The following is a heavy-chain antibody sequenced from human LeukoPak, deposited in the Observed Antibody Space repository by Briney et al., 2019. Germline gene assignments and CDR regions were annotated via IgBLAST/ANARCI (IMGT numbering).Heavy chain of an antibody. Sequence: ASVKVSCKVSGYTLTELSMHWVRQAPGKGLEWKGGFDPEDGETIYAQKFQGRVTMTEDTSTDTAYMELSSLRSEDTAVYYCATDPTMVRGVNLWGQGTMVTVSS. V-gene: IGHV1-24*01. J-gene: IGHJ3*01. CDR3: ATDPTMVRGVNL. CDR1: GYTLTELS. D-gene: IGHD3-10*01. CDR2: FDPEDGET.